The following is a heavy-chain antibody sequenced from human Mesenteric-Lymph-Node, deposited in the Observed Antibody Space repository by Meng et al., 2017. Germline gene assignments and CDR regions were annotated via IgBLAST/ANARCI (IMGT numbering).Heavy chain of an antibody. CDR2: INPSSGFA. D-gene: IGHD1-20*01. Sequence: QVKLVQSGDEVKKPGASVTCSCKASGYPFIDYYVHGVRPAPGQGLEWMGRINPSSGFAEYGRKFQGRVTVTRDTSITTAYVELSRLSSDDTAVYYCVRSYINGAHPRDYWGQGTLVTVSS. CDR1: GYPFIDYY. CDR3: VRSYINGAHPRDY. V-gene: IGHV1-2*06. J-gene: IGHJ4*02.